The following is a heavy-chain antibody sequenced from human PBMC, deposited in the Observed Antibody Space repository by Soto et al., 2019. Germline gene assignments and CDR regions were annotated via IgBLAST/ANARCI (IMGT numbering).Heavy chain of an antibody. J-gene: IGHJ4*02. V-gene: IGHV4-38-2*01. CDR1: SFSISRGYY. D-gene: IGHD5-12*01. CDR2: IFHSGTT. Sequence: SETLSLTCAVSSFSISRGYYWGWIRQPPGKGLEWIGMIFHSGTTYYNPSLKSRVTISADTSKNQFSLRLSSVTAADTAVYYSASQNSREGYNSLDYWGQGILVTVSS. CDR3: ASQNSREGYNSLDY.